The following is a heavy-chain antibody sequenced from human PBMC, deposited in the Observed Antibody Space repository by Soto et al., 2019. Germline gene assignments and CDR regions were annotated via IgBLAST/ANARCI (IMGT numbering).Heavy chain of an antibody. V-gene: IGHV3-74*01. J-gene: IGHJ6*02. D-gene: IGHD3-10*01. Sequence: GGSLRLSCAASGFTFSSYWIHWVRQAPGKGLVWVSRINSDGSSTSYADSVKGRFTISRDNAKNTLFLQVNSLRAEDTAVYYCARDEAPGARITMVRGRAYYGMDVWGQGTAVTVSS. CDR1: GFTFSSYW. CDR2: INSDGSST. CDR3: ARDEAPGARITMVRGRAYYGMDV.